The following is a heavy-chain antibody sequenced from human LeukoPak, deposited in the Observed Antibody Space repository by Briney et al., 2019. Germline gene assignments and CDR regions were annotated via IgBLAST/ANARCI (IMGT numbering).Heavy chain of an antibody. CDR1: GFTFSSYE. D-gene: IGHD2-2*01. CDR3: ARGGREYCSSTSCYDNWFDP. CDR2: ISSSGSTI. Sequence: PGGSLRLSCAASGFTFSSYEMNWVRQAPGKGLEWVSYISSSGSTIYYADSVKGRFTISRDNAKNSLYLQMNSLRAEDTAVYYCARGGREYCSSTSCYDNWFDPWGQGTLVTVSS. J-gene: IGHJ5*02. V-gene: IGHV3-48*03.